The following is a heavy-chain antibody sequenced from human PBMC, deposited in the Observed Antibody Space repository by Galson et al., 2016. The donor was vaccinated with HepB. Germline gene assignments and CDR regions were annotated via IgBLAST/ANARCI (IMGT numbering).Heavy chain of an antibody. CDR1: GGSITSGNIY. CDR3: ARHPFDY. J-gene: IGHJ4*02. CDR2: IYYGGST. V-gene: IGHV4-39*01. Sequence: ETLSLTCSVTGGSITSGNIYWAWVRQPPGKGLEWIASIYYGGSTYYNPSLKSRVTISADTSKNQFSLGLNSVTAADTAVYYCARHPFDYWGQGVLVTVSS.